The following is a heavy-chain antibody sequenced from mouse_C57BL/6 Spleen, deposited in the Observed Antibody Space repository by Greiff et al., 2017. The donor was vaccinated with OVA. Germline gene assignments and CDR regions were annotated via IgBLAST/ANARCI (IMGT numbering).Heavy chain of an antibody. V-gene: IGHV14-1*01. J-gene: IGHJ2*01. D-gene: IGHD1-1*01. Sequence: VQLQQSGAELVRPGASVKLSCTASGFNIKDYYMHWVKQRPEQGLEWIGRIDPEDGDTEYAPKFQGKATMTADTSSNTAYLQLSSLTSEDTAVYYCTTRYYYGKRDFDYWGQGTTLTVSS. CDR2: IDPEDGDT. CDR3: TTRYYYGKRDFDY. CDR1: GFNIKDYY.